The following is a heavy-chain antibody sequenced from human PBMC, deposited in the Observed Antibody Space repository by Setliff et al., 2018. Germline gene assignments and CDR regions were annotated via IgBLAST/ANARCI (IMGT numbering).Heavy chain of an antibody. V-gene: IGHV1-8*02. CDR2: MNPNSGNR. CDR1: GYTFTTYD. J-gene: IGHJ5*02. D-gene: IGHD6-13*01. CDR3: ARGYSSSWQSRMGFDP. Sequence: ASVKVSCKASGYTFTTYDINWVRQAPGQGLEWMGWMNPNSGNRGYAQKFQGRVTMTRNTSISTAYMELSTLRSEDTAVYYCARGYSSSWQSRMGFDPWGQGTLVTVSS.